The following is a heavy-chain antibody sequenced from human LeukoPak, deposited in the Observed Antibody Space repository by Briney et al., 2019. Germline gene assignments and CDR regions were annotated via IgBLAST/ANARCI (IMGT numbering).Heavy chain of an antibody. J-gene: IGHJ6*02. Sequence: SETLSLTCTVSGGSISSHSWSWIRQPPGKGLEWIGNIYYSGSIKYNPSLKSRVTTSVDTSKNQFSLKLSSVTAADTAVYYCARDQNYDSSGSFGTDVWGQGTTVTASS. CDR1: GGSISSHS. CDR3: ARDQNYDSSGSFGTDV. CDR2: IYYSGSI. D-gene: IGHD3-22*01. V-gene: IGHV4-59*11.